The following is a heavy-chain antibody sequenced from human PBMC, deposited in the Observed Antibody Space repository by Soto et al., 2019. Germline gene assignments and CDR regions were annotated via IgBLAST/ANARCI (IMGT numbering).Heavy chain of an antibody. CDR1: GGSFSGYY. V-gene: IGHV4-34*01. D-gene: IGHD6-19*01. CDR3: ARDGQWLVLGGFQH. CDR2: INHSGST. J-gene: IGHJ1*01. Sequence: QVQLQQWGAGLLKPSETLSLTCAAYGGSFSGYYWSWIRQPPGKGLEWIGEINHSGSTNYNPSLKSRVTISVDTSKNQFSLKLSSVTAADTAVYYCARDGQWLVLGGFQHWGQGTLVTVSS.